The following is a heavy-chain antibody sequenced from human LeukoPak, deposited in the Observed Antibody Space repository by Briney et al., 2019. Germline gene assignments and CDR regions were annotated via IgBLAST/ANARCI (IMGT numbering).Heavy chain of an antibody. J-gene: IGHJ4*02. Sequence: GGSLRLSCAASGFTFSSYAMSWVRQAPGKGLEWVAFIRYDGSNKYYADSVKGRFTISRDNSKNTLYLQMNSLRAEDTAVYYCAKDGRDGRGSLTMVYYFDYWGQGTLVTVSS. D-gene: IGHD1-26*01. CDR1: GFTFSSYA. CDR3: AKDGRDGRGSLTMVYYFDY. CDR2: IRYDGSNK. V-gene: IGHV3-30*02.